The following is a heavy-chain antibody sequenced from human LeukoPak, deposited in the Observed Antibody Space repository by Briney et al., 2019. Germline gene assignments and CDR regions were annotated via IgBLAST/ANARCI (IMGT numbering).Heavy chain of an antibody. CDR3: ARAGRDKRDDY. CDR2: IYYSGST. V-gene: IGHV4-59*12. J-gene: IGHJ4*02. D-gene: IGHD5-24*01. CDR1: GGSISSYY. Sequence: PSETLSLTCTVSGGSISSYYWSWIRQPPGKGLEWIGYIYYSGSTNYNPSLKSRVTISVDTSKNQFSLKLSSVTAADTAVYYCARAGRDKRDDYWGQGTLVTVSS.